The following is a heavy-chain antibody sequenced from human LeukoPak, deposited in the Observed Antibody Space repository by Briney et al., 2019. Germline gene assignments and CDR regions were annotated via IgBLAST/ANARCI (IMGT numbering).Heavy chain of an antibody. CDR2: INHSGST. CDR3: ARPRSGGSYSSFDY. V-gene: IGHV4-34*01. D-gene: IGHD1-26*01. J-gene: IGHJ4*02. CDR1: GGSFSGYY. Sequence: SETLSLTCAVYGGSFSGYYWSWIRQPPGKGLEWIGEINHSGSTNYNPSLKSRVTISVDTSKNQFSLKLSSVTAADTAVYYCARPRSGGSYSSFDYWGQGTLVTVSS.